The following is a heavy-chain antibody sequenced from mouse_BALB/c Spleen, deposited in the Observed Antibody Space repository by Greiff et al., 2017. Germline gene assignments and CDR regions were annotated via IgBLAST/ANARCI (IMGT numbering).Heavy chain of an antibody. CDR2: VNPNNGGT. Sequence: EVMLVESGPDLVKPGASVKISCKASGYSFTGYYMHWVKQSHGKSLEWIGRVNPNNGGTSYNQKFKGKAILTVDKSSSTAYMELRSLTSEDSAVYYCARGAVIYDGYDVNFDVWGAGTTVTVSS. V-gene: IGHV1-26*01. J-gene: IGHJ1*01. CDR3: ARGAVIYDGYDVNFDV. D-gene: IGHD2-3*01. CDR1: GYSFTGYY.